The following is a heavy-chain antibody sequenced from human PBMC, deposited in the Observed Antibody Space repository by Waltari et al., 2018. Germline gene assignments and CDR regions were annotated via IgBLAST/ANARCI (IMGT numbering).Heavy chain of an antibody. V-gene: IGHV4-34*01. J-gene: IGHJ2*01. Sequence: QVQLQQWGAGLLKPSETLSLTCAVYGGSFSNLYWTWIRHPPGKGLEWNGEIDRSGSTHYNPSLKSRVIISLDTSNNQFSLKVNSVTAADTAIYYCVKSCWCGGNTSGRFFDLWGRGTLVTVSS. CDR3: VKSCWCGGNTSGRFFDL. CDR2: IDRSGST. D-gene: IGHD2-15*01. CDR1: GGSFSNLY.